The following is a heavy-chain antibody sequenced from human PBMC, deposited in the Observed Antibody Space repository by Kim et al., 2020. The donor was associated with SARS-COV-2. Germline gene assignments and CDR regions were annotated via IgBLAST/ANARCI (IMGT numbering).Heavy chain of an antibody. Sequence: GGSLRLSCAASGFTFSSYAMHWVRQAPGKGLEWVAVIWYDGSNKYYADSVKGRFTISRDNSKNTLYLQMNSLRAEDTAVYYCAKTLQGQWLEYRENYFDYWGQGTLVTVS. CDR1: GFTFSSYA. V-gene: IGHV3-33*06. D-gene: IGHD6-19*01. J-gene: IGHJ4*02. CDR3: AKTLQGQWLEYRENYFDY. CDR2: IWYDGSNK.